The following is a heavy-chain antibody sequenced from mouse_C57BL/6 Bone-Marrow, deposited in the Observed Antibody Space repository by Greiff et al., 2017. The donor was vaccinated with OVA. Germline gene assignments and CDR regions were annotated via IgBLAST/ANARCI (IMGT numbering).Heavy chain of an antibody. CDR1: GYTFTDYN. CDR2: INANNGGT. CDR3: AREFADYYCSSDPLDY. J-gene: IGHJ4*01. Sequence: EVKLQQSGPELVKPGASVKMSCKASGYTFTDYNMHWVKQSHGKSLEWIGYINANNGGTSYNQKFKGKDTVTVNKSSSTAYMELRSLTSEDSAVYYCAREFADYYCSSDPLDYWGQGTSVTVSS. D-gene: IGHD1-1*01. V-gene: IGHV1-22*01.